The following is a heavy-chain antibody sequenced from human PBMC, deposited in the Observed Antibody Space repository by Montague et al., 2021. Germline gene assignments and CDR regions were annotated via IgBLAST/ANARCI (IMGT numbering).Heavy chain of an antibody. J-gene: IGHJ5*02. Sequence: CAISGDSVSGVEPTCNWVRQSPESQFEWLGRCCLMPKKYNEYAISVKSRITVNPDTSKNQFSLLLNSVTPEDTADYYCAREWQKRFDPWGQGTLVTVSS. D-gene: IGHD5-24*01. CDR1: GDSVSGVEPT. CDR3: AREWQKRFDP. CDR2: CCLMPKKYN. V-gene: IGHV6-1*01.